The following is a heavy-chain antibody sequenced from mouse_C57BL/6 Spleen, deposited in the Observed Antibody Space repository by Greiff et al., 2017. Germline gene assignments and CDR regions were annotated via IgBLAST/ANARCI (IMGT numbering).Heavy chain of an antibody. V-gene: IGHV5-6*01. D-gene: IGHD2-4*01. CDR2: ISSGGSYT. CDR1: GFTFRSYG. Sequence: VQGVESGGDLVKPGGSLKLSCAASGFTFRSYGMSWVRQTPDKRLEWVATISSGGSYTYYPDSVKGRFPISRDKAKNTLDLQMSSLKSEDTAMYYCGRRRNYDYDVWFACWGQRTLVTVST. J-gene: IGHJ3*01. CDR3: GRRRNYDYDVWFAC.